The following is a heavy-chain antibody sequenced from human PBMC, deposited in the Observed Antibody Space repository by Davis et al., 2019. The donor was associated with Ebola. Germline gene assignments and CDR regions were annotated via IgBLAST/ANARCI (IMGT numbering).Heavy chain of an antibody. CDR3: ARGRDGYNFGFDY. V-gene: IGHV4-59*11. CDR2: IYYDVNT. Sequence: SETLSLTCTVSGASISSHYWSWIRQSPGMGLEWIGHIYYDVNTKYSPPLKSRVTISSDTSKNQFSLKLTSVTAADTAVYYCARGRDGYNFGFDYWGQGTLVTVSS. CDR1: GASISSHY. J-gene: IGHJ4*02. D-gene: IGHD5-24*01.